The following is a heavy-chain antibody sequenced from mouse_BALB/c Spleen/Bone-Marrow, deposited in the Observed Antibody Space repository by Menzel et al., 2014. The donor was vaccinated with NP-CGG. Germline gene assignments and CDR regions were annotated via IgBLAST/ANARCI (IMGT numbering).Heavy chain of an antibody. V-gene: IGHV1-7*01. Sequence: QVQLKQSGAELAKPGASAKMSCKGSGYTFTSYWMHWVKQRPGQGLEWIGYINPNTGYPEYNQKFKDKATLTADKSSSTAYMQLSSLTSEVSAVYYCARRFTTVVTTGDYWGQGTTLTVSS. CDR2: INPNTGYP. CDR3: ARRFTTVVTTGDY. J-gene: IGHJ2*01. CDR1: GYTFTSYW. D-gene: IGHD1-1*02.